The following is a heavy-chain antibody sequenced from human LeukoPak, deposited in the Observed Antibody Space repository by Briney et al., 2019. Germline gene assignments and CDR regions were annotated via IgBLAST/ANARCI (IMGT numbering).Heavy chain of an antibody. D-gene: IGHD6-6*01. V-gene: IGHV3-23*01. Sequence: GGSLRLSCAASGFTFNSYPMSWVRQAPWERLQWVSGISDSGGNTYYADSVRGRFTISRDSSKNTLYLQMNSLRAEDTAVYYCARHRSSWLIDYWGQGTLVTVSS. CDR2: ISDSGGNT. CDR3: ARHRSSWLIDY. CDR1: GFTFNSYP. J-gene: IGHJ4*02.